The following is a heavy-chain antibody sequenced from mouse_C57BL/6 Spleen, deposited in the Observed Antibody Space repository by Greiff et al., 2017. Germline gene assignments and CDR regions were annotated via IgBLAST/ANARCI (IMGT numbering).Heavy chain of an antibody. CDR2: INPNNGGT. CDR1: GYTFTDYY. V-gene: IGHV1-26*01. J-gene: IGHJ2*01. D-gene: IGHD2-3*01. CDR3: AREGYDDGDY. Sequence: EVQLQQSGPELVKPGASVKISCKASGYTFTDYYMNWVKQSHGKSLEWIGDINPNNGGTSYNQKFKGKATLTVDKSSSTAYMELRSLTSEDSAVYYCAREGYDDGDYWGQGTTLTVSS.